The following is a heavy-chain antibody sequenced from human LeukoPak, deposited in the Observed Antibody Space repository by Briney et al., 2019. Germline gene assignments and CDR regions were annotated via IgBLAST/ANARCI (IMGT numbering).Heavy chain of an antibody. V-gene: IGHV4-59*01. CDR2: IDHSGNS. CDR1: GASISSYY. Sequence: SETLSLTCTVSGASISSYYWSWIRQPPGKGLEWIGYIDHSGNSNCDPSLKSRVTISVDTSNNQFSLKLNSVTAADTAMYYCAGTKHGGYWGQGTLVTVSS. J-gene: IGHJ4*02. D-gene: IGHD3-10*01. CDR3: AGTKHGGY.